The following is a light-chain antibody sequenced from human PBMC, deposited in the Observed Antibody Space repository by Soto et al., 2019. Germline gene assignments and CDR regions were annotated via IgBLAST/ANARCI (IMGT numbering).Light chain of an antibody. Sequence: EVVMTQSPATLSVSPGERATLSCRASQSVNANLAWYQQKPGQAPRLLIHGASNRATGIPARFSGSGFGTECIXXIXSXXSEDFAVYYCQQYNTWLWTFGQGTKVEI. J-gene: IGKJ1*01. CDR1: QSVNAN. CDR2: GAS. V-gene: IGKV3-15*01. CDR3: QQYNTWLWT.